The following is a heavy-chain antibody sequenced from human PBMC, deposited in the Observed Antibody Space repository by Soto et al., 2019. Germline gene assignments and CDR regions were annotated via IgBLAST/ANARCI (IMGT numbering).Heavy chain of an antibody. Sequence: PWGSLRLSCLGSVFTFSTYSINWCRQAPGKGLEWVSSISSRSDIYYADSVKGRFTISRGNAKNSVSLQMNSLRAEDTAVYYCAREYTAWPLAYGLDVWGQGTTVTVSS. CDR2: ISSRSDI. D-gene: IGHD2-2*02. CDR3: AREYTAWPLAYGLDV. V-gene: IGHV3-21*01. CDR1: VFTFSTYS. J-gene: IGHJ6*02.